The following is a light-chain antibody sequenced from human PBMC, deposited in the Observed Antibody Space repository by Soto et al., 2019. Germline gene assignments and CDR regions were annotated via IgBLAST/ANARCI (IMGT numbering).Light chain of an antibody. J-gene: IGLJ1*01. CDR3: SAWDASLNGYV. CDR1: SSNIGSKT. V-gene: IGLV1-44*01. Sequence: QSALTQPPSASGTPGQRVTISCSGSSSNIGSKTVNWYQQLPGTAPKLLIYSNYQRPSGVPDRFSGSKSGTSASLAISGLQSEDEADYYCSAWDASLNGYVFGPGTKATVL. CDR2: SNY.